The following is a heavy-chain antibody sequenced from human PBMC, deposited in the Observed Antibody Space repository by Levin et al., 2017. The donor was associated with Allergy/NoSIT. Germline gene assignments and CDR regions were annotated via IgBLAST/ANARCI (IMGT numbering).Heavy chain of an antibody. CDR3: ARSLAYGDQLGGGFDY. J-gene: IGHJ4*02. CDR1: GGSISSGGYS. D-gene: IGHD4-17*01. CDR2: IYHSGST. Sequence: SETLSLTCAVSGGSISSGGYSWSWIRQPPGKGLEWIGYIYHSGSTYYNPSLKSRVTISVDRSKNQFSLKLSSVTAADTAVYYCARSLAYGDQLGGGFDYWGQGTLVTVSS. V-gene: IGHV4-30-2*01.